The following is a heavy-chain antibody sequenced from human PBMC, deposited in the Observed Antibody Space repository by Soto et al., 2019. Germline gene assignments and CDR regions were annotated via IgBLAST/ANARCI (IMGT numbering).Heavy chain of an antibody. CDR2: VHSTGST. CDR3: ARGRSWAYCGADCYPHNWFDP. J-gene: IGHJ5*02. V-gene: IGHV4-61*08. Sequence: SETLSLTCSVSGGSVTSGVYYWSWIRQPPGKELEWIGFVHSTGSTNSNPSLKSRVTISSDASKNQFSLKLLSVTAADTAVYYCARGRSWAYCGADCYPHNWFDPWGQGTLVTVSS. D-gene: IGHD2-21*02. CDR1: GGSVTSGVYY.